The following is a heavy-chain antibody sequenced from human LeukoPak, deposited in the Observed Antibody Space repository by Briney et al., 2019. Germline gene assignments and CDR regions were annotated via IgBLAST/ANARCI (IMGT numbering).Heavy chain of an antibody. CDR3: AKDIELWGYNWFDP. V-gene: IGHV3-30*02. CDR2: IRYDGSNK. D-gene: IGHD3-16*01. J-gene: IGHJ5*02. Sequence: GGSLRLSCAASGFTFSSYGMHWVRQAPGKGLEWVAFIRYDGSNKYYADSVKGRFTISRDNSKNTLYLQMNSLRTEDTALYYRAKDIELWGYNWFDPWGQGTLVTVSS. CDR1: GFTFSSYG.